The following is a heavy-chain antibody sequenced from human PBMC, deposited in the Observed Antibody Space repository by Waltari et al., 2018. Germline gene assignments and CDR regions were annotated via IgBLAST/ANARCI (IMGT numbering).Heavy chain of an antibody. Sequence: QLQLQESGPGLVKPSETLSLTCTVSGGSISSSSHYWGWIRQPPGKGLEWIGSIYYSGSTYYNPSLKSRVTISVDTSKNQFSLKLSSVTAADTAVYYCASRRGSYYFDYWGQGTLVTVSS. J-gene: IGHJ4*02. V-gene: IGHV4-39*07. CDR2: IYYSGST. CDR1: GGSISSSSHY. D-gene: IGHD1-26*01. CDR3: ASRRGSYYFDY.